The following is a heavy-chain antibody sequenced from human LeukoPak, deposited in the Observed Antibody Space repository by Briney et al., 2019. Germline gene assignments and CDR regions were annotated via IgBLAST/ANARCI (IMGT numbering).Heavy chain of an antibody. CDR3: AKDRIGELWFGELNC. CDR1: GFTFSSYA. Sequence: GGSLRLSCAASGFTFSSYAMSWVRQAPGKGLEWVSAISGSSGSTYYADSVKGRFTISRDNFKNTLYLQMNSLRAEDTAVYYCAKDRIGELWFGELNCWGQGTLVTVSS. D-gene: IGHD3-10*01. CDR2: ISGSSGST. J-gene: IGHJ4*02. V-gene: IGHV3-23*01.